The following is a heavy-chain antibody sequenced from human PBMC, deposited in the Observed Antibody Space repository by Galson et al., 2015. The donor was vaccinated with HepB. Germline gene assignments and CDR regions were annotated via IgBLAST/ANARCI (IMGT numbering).Heavy chain of an antibody. J-gene: IGHJ6*03. D-gene: IGHD2-2*01. CDR2: LNAYKDDR. CDR3: GRAPPVPAAIGYYYYMDV. V-gene: IGHV1-18*01. Sequence: SVKVSCKASGYSLRDYAIGWVRQAPGQGLEWMGWLNAYKDDRNYAQKFQGRLTLTADTTTATAFMELRSLRPDDTAVYFCGRAPPVPAAIGYYYYMDVWGGGTTVTVSS. CDR1: GYSLRDYA.